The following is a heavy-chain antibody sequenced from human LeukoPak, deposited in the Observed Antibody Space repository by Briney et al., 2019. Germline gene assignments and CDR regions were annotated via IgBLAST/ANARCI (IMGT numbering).Heavy chain of an antibody. Sequence: PGGSLRLSCAASGFTFSSYGMNWVRQAPGKGLEWVSSISSSSYIYYADSVKGRFTISRDNAKNSLYLQMNSLRAEDTAVYYCASHYTYCSGGSCYYYYYGMDVWGKGTTVTVSS. J-gene: IGHJ6*04. CDR2: ISSSSYI. V-gene: IGHV3-21*01. CDR3: ASHYTYCSGGSCYYYYYGMDV. D-gene: IGHD2-15*01. CDR1: GFTFSSYG.